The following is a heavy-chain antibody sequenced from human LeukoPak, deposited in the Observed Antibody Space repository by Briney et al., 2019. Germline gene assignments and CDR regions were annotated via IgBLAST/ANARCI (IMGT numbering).Heavy chain of an antibody. CDR3: AREDSSGYYYLDP. D-gene: IGHD3-22*01. Sequence: SETLSLTCTVSGGSISSYFWTRIRQPAGKGLEWIGRIFTSGSTNYNPSLKSRVTMSVDTSKNQFSLKLSSVTAADTAVYYCAREDSSGYYYLDPWGQGTLVTVSS. V-gene: IGHV4-4*07. CDR1: GGSISSYF. J-gene: IGHJ5*02. CDR2: IFTSGST.